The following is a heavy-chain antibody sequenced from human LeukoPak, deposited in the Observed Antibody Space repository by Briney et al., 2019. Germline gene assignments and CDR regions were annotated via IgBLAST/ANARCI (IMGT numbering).Heavy chain of an antibody. J-gene: IGHJ6*02. CDR2: FYYSGST. CDR1: GGSISSSSYY. D-gene: IGHD4-11*01. Sequence: SETLSLTCTVSGGSISSSSYYWGWIRQPPGKGLEWIGSFYYSGSTYSNPSLKSRLTISVDTSKNQFSLKLSSVTAADTAVYYCARSHPSKRGMDVWGQGTTVAVSS. V-gene: IGHV4-39*01. CDR3: ARSHPSKRGMDV.